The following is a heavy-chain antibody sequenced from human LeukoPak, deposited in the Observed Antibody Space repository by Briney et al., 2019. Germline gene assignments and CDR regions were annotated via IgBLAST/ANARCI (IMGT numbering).Heavy chain of an antibody. V-gene: IGHV1-69*13. CDR2: IIPIFGTA. CDR1: GGTFSSYA. CDR3: ARGTTYYYDSSGSFDI. J-gene: IGHJ3*02. Sequence: SVKVSCKASGGTFSSYAISWVRQAPGQGLEWMGGIIPIFGTANYAQKFQGGVTITADESTSTAYMELSSLRSEDTAVYYCARGTTYYYDSSGSFDIWGQGTMVTVSS. D-gene: IGHD3-22*01.